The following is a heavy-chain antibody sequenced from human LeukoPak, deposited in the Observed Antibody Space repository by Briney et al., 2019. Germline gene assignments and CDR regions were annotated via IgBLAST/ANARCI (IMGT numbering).Heavy chain of an antibody. Sequence: SETLSLTCTVSGGSISSSSYYWGWIRQPPGKGLEWIGSIYYSGSTHYNPSLKSRVTISVDTSKNQFSLKLSSVTAADTAVYYCARHQESSGWYGAFDYWGQGTLVTVSS. CDR3: ARHQESSGWYGAFDY. D-gene: IGHD6-19*01. CDR2: IYYSGST. V-gene: IGHV4-39*01. CDR1: GGSISSSSYY. J-gene: IGHJ4*02.